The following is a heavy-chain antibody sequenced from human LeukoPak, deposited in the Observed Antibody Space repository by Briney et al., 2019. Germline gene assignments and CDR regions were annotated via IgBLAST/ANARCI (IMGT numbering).Heavy chain of an antibody. V-gene: IGHV1-69*13. CDR2: IIPIFGTA. CDR1: GGTFSSYA. CDR3: ARGGDVLRFLESPTLDY. Sequence: ASVKVSCKASGGTFSSYAISWVRQAPGQGLEWMGGIIPIFGTANYAQKFQGRVTITADESTSTAYMELSSLRSEDTAAYYCARGGDVLRFLESPTLDYWGQGTLVTVSS. D-gene: IGHD3-3*01. J-gene: IGHJ4*02.